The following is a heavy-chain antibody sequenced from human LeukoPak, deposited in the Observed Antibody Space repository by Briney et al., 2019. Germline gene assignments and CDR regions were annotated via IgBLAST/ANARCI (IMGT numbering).Heavy chain of an antibody. CDR2: ISAYNGNT. Sequence: ASVKVSCKASGYTFTSYGISWVRQAPGQGLEWMGWISAYNGNTNYAQKLQGRVTMATDTSTSTAYMELRSLRSDDTAVYYCARDSIGSGWYGLHDAFDIWGQGTMVTVSS. CDR3: ARDSIGSGWYGLHDAFDI. V-gene: IGHV1-18*01. CDR1: GYTFTSYG. D-gene: IGHD6-19*01. J-gene: IGHJ3*02.